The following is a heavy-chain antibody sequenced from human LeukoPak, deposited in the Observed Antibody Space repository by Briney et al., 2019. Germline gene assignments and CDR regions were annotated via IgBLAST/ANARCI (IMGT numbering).Heavy chain of an antibody. Sequence: GGSLRLSCAASGFTFSSYAMSWVGQAPGKGLEWVSAISGNGDSTYYADSVKGRFTISRDNSKNTLYLQMNSLRAEDTAVYYCARGRYSSSSTFDYWGQGTLVTVSS. J-gene: IGHJ4*02. V-gene: IGHV3-23*01. D-gene: IGHD6-6*01. CDR1: GFTFSSYA. CDR3: ARGRYSSSSTFDY. CDR2: ISGNGDST.